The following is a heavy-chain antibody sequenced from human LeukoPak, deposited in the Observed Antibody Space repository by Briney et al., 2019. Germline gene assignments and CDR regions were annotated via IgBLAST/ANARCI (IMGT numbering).Heavy chain of an antibody. D-gene: IGHD3-9*01. Sequence: SEILSLTCAVYGGSFSGYYWSWIRQPPGKGLEWIGEINHSGSTNYNPSLKSRVTISVDASKNQFSLKLSSVTAADTAVYYCARGARYFDWLLTRYNWFDPWGQGTLVTVSS. CDR1: GGSFSGYY. V-gene: IGHV4-34*01. CDR3: ARGARYFDWLLTRYNWFDP. J-gene: IGHJ5*02. CDR2: INHSGST.